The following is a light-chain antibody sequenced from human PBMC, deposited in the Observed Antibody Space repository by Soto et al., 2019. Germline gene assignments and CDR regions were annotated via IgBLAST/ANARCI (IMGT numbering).Light chain of an antibody. Sequence: QSVLTQPRSVSGSPGQSVTISYTGTSSDVGRFEYVSWYQQHPGEAPKVVVYDITKRPSGVPDRFSGSKSGNTASLTISGLQAEDEADYYCCSYAGIYSYVFGTGTKLTVL. CDR3: CSYAGIYSYV. CDR1: SSDVGRFEY. CDR2: DIT. J-gene: IGLJ1*01. V-gene: IGLV2-11*01.